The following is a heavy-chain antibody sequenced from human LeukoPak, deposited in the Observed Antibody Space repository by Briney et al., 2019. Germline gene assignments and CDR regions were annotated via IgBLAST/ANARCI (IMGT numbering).Heavy chain of an antibody. V-gene: IGHV3-66*01. D-gene: IGHD6-19*01. CDR2: IYSGGDT. Sequence: GGSLRLSCAASGFTVSNYYMSWVRQAPGKGPEWVSVIYSGGDTYYADSVNGRFTISRDNSKNTLYLQMNNLRAEDTAVYYCATSPVTGMIYFDYWGQGTLVTVSS. J-gene: IGHJ4*02. CDR1: GFTVSNYY. CDR3: ATSPVTGMIYFDY.